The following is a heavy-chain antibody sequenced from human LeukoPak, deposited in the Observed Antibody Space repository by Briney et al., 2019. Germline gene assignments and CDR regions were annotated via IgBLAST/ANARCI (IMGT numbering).Heavy chain of an antibody. J-gene: IGHJ4*02. CDR1: GYSLTVLS. CDR3: ATVARCGDYFDY. Sequence: GTSVTVSFSFSGYSLTVLSMHLVRQAHATGQGLEGGFDTEDGDTIYAQKFQRRVTMTDEKSTDTAYMELSSMRSEDTAVYYCATVARCGDYFDYWGQGTLVTVSS. D-gene: IGHD4-17*01. CDR2: FDTEDGDT. V-gene: IGHV1-24*01.